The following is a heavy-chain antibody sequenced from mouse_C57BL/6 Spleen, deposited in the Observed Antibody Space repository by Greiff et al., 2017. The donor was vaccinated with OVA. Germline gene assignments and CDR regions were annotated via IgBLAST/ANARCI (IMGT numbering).Heavy chain of an antibody. J-gene: IGHJ3*01. D-gene: IGHD1-1*01. CDR3: ARHDYAWFAY. CDR1: GFTFSDYG. V-gene: IGHV5-17*01. CDR2: ISSGSSTI. Sequence: EVNLVESGGGLVKPGGSLKLSCAASGFTFSDYGMHWVRQAPEKGLEWVAYISSGSSTIYYADTVKGRFTISRDNAKNTLFLQMTSLRSEDTAMYYCARHDYAWFAYWGQGTLVTVSA.